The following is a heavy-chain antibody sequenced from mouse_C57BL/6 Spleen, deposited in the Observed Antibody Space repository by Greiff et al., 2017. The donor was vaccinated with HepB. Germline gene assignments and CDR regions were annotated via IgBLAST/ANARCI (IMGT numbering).Heavy chain of an antibody. CDR1: GYTFTNYW. CDR3: TRPGVVAYYYAIDY. Sequence: VQLQQSGAELVRPGTSVKMSCKASGYTFTNYWIGWAKQRPGHGLEWIGDIYPGGGYTNYNEKFKGKATLTADKSSSTAYMQFSSLTSEDSAVYYCTRPGVVAYYYAIDYWGQGTSVTVSS. V-gene: IGHV1-63*01. CDR2: IYPGGGYT. J-gene: IGHJ4*01. D-gene: IGHD1-1*01.